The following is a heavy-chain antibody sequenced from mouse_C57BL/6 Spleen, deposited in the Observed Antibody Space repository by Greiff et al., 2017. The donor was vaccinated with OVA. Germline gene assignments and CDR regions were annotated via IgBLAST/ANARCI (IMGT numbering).Heavy chain of an antibody. D-gene: IGHD1-1*01. J-gene: IGHJ1*03. CDR1: GFTFSDYY. Sequence: EVQRVESEGGLVQPGSSMKLSCTASGFTFSDYYMAWVRQVPEKGLEWVANINYDGSSTYYLDSLKSRFIISRDNAKNILYLQMSSLKSEDTATYYCATDPFYYDGSSYWYFDVWGTGTTVTVSS. CDR3: ATDPFYYDGSSYWYFDV. CDR2: INYDGSST. V-gene: IGHV5-16*01.